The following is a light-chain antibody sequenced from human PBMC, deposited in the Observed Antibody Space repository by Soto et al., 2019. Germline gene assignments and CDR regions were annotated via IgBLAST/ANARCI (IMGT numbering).Light chain of an antibody. CDR2: DVS. J-gene: IGLJ1*01. V-gene: IGLV2-14*01. CDR1: SSDVGGYNY. Sequence: SALTQPASVSGSPGQSITISCTGTSSDVGGYNYVSWYQQHPGKAPKLMIYDVSNRPSGVSNRFSGSKSGNTASLAISGLQADYEADYYCSSYTSSSTPYVFGTGTKLTVL. CDR3: SSYTSSSTPYV.